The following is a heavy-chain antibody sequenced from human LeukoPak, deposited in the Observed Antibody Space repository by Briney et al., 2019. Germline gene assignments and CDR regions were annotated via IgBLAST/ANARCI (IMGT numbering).Heavy chain of an antibody. CDR1: GGSISSYY. D-gene: IGHD3-3*01. Sequence: SETLSLTCTVSGGSISSYYWSWIRQPPGKGLEWMGYIYYSGSTNYNPSLESRVTISVDTSKNQFSLKLSSVTAADTSVYYCARGSRISLFGVTHMRGSFDIWGQGTMVTVSS. J-gene: IGHJ3*02. CDR3: ARGSRISLFGVTHMRGSFDI. CDR2: IYYSGST. V-gene: IGHV4-59*12.